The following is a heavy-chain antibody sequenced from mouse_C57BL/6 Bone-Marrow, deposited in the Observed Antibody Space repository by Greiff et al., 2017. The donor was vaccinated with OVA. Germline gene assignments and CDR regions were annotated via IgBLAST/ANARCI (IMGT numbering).Heavy chain of an antibody. CDR2: IYPRSGNT. D-gene: IGHD2-5*01. Sequence: VKLVESGAELVRPGASVKLSCKASGYTFTSYGISWVKQRTGQGLEWIGEIYPRSGNTYYNEKFTGKATLTADKSSSTAYMELRSLTSEDSAVYFCARAYYSNSFAYWGQGTLVTVSA. V-gene: IGHV1-81*01. CDR3: ARAYYSNSFAY. CDR1: GYTFTSYG. J-gene: IGHJ3*01.